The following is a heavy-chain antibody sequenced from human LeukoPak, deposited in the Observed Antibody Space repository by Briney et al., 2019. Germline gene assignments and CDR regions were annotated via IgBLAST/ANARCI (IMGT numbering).Heavy chain of an antibody. Sequence: GGSLRLSCAASGFTFSSYAMSWVRQAPGKGLEWVSAISGSGGSTYYADSVKGRFTISRDNSKSTLYLQMNSLRAEDTAVYYCAKDSAPIFGVVTDYFDYWGQGTLVTVSS. J-gene: IGHJ4*02. CDR3: AKDSAPIFGVVTDYFDY. CDR2: ISGSGGST. CDR1: GFTFSSYA. V-gene: IGHV3-23*01. D-gene: IGHD3-3*01.